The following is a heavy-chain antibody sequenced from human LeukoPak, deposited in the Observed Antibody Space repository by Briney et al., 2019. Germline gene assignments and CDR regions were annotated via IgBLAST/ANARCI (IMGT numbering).Heavy chain of an antibody. CDR3: ARDQPIGYNYGYPFDN. D-gene: IGHD5-18*01. CDR2: ISSSGSTI. CDR1: GFTFSDYY. Sequence: GGSLRLSCAASGFTFSDYYMSWIRQAPGKGLEWVSYISSSGSTIYYADSVKGRFTMSRDNAKNSLYLQMNNLRVEDTAVYYCARDQPIGYNYGYPFDNWGQGTLVTVSS. V-gene: IGHV3-11*04. J-gene: IGHJ4*02.